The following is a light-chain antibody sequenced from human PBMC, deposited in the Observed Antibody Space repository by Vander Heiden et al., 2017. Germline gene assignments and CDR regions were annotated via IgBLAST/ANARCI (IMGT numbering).Light chain of an antibody. CDR3: QQLTNWPPLT. CDR1: QSVSRS. CDR2: DAS. J-gene: IGKJ4*01. Sequence: EIVLTQSPATLSLSPGERATLSCRASQSVSRSLAWYQQKPGQAPRLLIYDASNRATGIPARFSGSGYGTDFTLTISSREPEDFAVYYCQQLTNWPPLTFGGGTKVEIK. V-gene: IGKV3-11*01.